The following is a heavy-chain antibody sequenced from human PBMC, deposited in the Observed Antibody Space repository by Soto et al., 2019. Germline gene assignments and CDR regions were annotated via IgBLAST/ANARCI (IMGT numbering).Heavy chain of an antibody. CDR1: GFTFSSYA. CDR3: ASGAYSSRWYYYDY. J-gene: IGHJ4*02. CDR2: ISYDGSNK. V-gene: IGHV3-30-3*01. D-gene: IGHD6-13*01. Sequence: GGSLRLSCAASGFTFSSYAMHWVRHAPGKGLEWVAVISYDGSNKYYADSVKGRFTISRDNSKNTLYLQMNSLRAEDTAVYYWASGAYSSRWYYYDYWGQGHLVTFST.